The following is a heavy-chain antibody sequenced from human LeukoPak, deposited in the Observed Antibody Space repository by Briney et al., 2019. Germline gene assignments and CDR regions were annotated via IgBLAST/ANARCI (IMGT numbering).Heavy chain of an antibody. J-gene: IGHJ4*02. Sequence: PGGSLRLSCAASGFTFSSYSMNWVRQAPGKGLEWVSSISSSSSYIYYADSVKGRFTISRDNSKNTLYLQMNSLRAEDTAVYYCAKVEDGSGYSNYWGQGTLVTVSS. CDR1: GFTFSSYS. D-gene: IGHD3-22*01. CDR2: ISSSSSYI. V-gene: IGHV3-21*04. CDR3: AKVEDGSGYSNY.